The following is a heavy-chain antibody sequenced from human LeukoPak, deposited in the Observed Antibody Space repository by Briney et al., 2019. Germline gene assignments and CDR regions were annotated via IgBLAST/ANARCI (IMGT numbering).Heavy chain of an antibody. V-gene: IGHV1-18*01. CDR3: ARIVDTAMVGDY. CDR1: GYTFTSYG. Sequence: ASVKVSCKASGYTFTSYGISWVRQAPGQGLEWMGWISAYNGNTNYAQKLQGRVTMTTDTSTSTAYMGLRSLRSDDTAVYYCARIVDTAMVGDYWGQGTLVTVSS. J-gene: IGHJ4*02. CDR2: ISAYNGNT. D-gene: IGHD5-18*01.